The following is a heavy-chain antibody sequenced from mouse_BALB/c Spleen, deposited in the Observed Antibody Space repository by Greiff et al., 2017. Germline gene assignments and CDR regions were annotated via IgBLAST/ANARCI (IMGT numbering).Heavy chain of an antibody. D-gene: IGHD1-1*01. CDR3: ARNYYGSSGDAMDY. J-gene: IGHJ4*01. Sequence: EVMLVESGAELVKPGASVKLSCTASGFNIKDTYMHWVKQRPEQGLEWIGRIDPANGNTKYDPKFQGKATITADTSSNTAYLQLSSLTSEDTAVYYCARNYYGSSGDAMDYWGQGTSVTVSS. V-gene: IGHV14-3*02. CDR2: IDPANGNT. CDR1: GFNIKDTY.